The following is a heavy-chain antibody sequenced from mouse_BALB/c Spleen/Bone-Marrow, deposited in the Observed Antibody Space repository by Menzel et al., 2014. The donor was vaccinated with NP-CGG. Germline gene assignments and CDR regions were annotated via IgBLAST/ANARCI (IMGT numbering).Heavy chain of an antibody. CDR3: TRGGNWEDFDY. V-gene: IGHV5-17*02. J-gene: IGHJ2*01. CDR2: ISSGSSTI. CDR1: GFTFSSFG. Sequence: EVKVIESGGGLVQPGGSRKLSCAAPGFTFSSFGMHWVRQAPERGPEWVAYISSGSSTIYYADTVKGRFTISRDNPKNTLFLQMTSLRSEDTAMYYCTRGGNWEDFDYWGQGTALTVSS. D-gene: IGHD4-1*01.